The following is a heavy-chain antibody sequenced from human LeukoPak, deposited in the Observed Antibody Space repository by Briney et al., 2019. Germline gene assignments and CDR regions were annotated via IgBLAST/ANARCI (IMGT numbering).Heavy chain of an antibody. CDR2: IGGSESIV. CDR3: AREMVAGTFDS. CDR1: GFSVNDYY. V-gene: IGHV3-11*01. Sequence: PGGSLRPSCVVSGFSVNDYYMSWIRQAPGKGLEWISDIGGSESIVSYGGSVRGRFAVSRDFAMNSLFLQLNSLSADDTAVYYCAREMVAGTFDSWVQGTLVTVSS. J-gene: IGHJ4*02. D-gene: IGHD1-7*01.